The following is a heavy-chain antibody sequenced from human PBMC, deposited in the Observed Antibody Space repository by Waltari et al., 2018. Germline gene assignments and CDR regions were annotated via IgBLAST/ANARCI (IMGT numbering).Heavy chain of an antibody. CDR2: IYYSGST. CDR1: GGSISSSSYY. J-gene: IGHJ4*02. CDR3: ASPDCTNGVCGD. Sequence: QLQLQESGPGLVKPSETLSLTCTVSGGSISSSSYYWGWIRQPPGKGLEWIGSIYYSGSTSYNPSLKSRVTISVDTSKNQFALKLSSVTAADTAVYYCASPDCTNGVCGDWGQGTLVTVSS. V-gene: IGHV4-39*07. D-gene: IGHD2-8*01.